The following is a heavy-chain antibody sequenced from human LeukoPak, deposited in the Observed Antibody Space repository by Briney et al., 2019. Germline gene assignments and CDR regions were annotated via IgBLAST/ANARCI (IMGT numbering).Heavy chain of an antibody. D-gene: IGHD3-22*01. V-gene: IGHV4-34*01. CDR3: ASQLSYSSGYVY. CDR2: INHSGST. J-gene: IGHJ4*02. CDR1: GGSFSGYY. Sequence: SETLSLTCAVYGGSFSGYYWSWIRQPPGKGLEWIGEINHSGSTNYNPSLKSRVTISVDTSKNQFSLKLSSVTAADTAVYYCASQLSYSSGYVYWGQGTLVTVSP.